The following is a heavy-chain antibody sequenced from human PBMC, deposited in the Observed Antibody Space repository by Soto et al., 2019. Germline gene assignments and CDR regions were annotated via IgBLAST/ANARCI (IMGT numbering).Heavy chain of an antibody. J-gene: IGHJ4*02. D-gene: IGHD3-3*02. CDR1: GFTFNDYY. CDR2: ISSTGSYT. V-gene: IGHV3-11*05. CDR3: ARDPSIRSPPDY. Sequence: AGGSLRLSCRASGFTFNDYYMTWFRRAPGTGLEWISYISSTGSYTNYADSVKGRFTISRDNAKNSLYLQMDNLRDEDTAVYYCARDPSIRSPPDYWGRGTLVTVSS.